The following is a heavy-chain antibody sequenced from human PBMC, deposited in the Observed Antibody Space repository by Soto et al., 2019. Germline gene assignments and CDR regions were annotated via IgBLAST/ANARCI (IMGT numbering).Heavy chain of an antibody. V-gene: IGHV5-10-1*04. CDR1: GFSFSKYK. CDR2: IDPSDSYT. Sequence: GESLKISCEGSGFSFSKYKIGWVRQMPGKGLEWMGRIDPSDSYTSYSPSFQGQVTISADKSISTAYLQWSSLKASDTAMYYCARRQQWLGEGGYYYGMDVWGQGTTVTVSS. D-gene: IGHD6-19*01. CDR3: ARRQQWLGEGGYYYGMDV. J-gene: IGHJ6*02.